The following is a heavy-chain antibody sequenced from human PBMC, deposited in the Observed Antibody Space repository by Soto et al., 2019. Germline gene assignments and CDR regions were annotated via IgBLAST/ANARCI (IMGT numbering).Heavy chain of an antibody. Sequence: GGSLRLSCAASGFTFSNYAMNWVRQAPGKGLEWVSTINGNGGRTWYADSVKGRFTISRDNSKNTLYLQMNSLRDEDTAVYYCAKIYDDNSYYYDYWGQGTLVTVSS. CDR1: GFTFSNYA. CDR3: AKIYDDNSYYYDY. D-gene: IGHD3-22*01. J-gene: IGHJ4*02. CDR2: INGNGGRT. V-gene: IGHV3-23*01.